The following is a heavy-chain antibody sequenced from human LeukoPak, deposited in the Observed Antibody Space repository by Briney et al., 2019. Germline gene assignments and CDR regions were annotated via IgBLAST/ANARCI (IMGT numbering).Heavy chain of an antibody. D-gene: IGHD6-19*01. CDR1: GFTFSTYE. Sequence: GGSLRLSCAASGFTFSTYEMNWVRQAPGKGLEWVPYISSSGSTIYYADSVKGRFTISRDNAKNSLYLQMNSLRAEDTAVYYCVRDRWYSSGAFDYWGQGTMVTVSS. CDR3: VRDRWYSSGAFDY. J-gene: IGHJ4*02. V-gene: IGHV3-48*03. CDR2: ISSSGSTI.